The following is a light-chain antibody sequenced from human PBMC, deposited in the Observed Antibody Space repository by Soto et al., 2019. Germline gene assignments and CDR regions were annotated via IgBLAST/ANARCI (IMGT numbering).Light chain of an antibody. V-gene: IGLV1-47*01. Sequence: QSVLTQPPSVSGTPGQRVTISCSGSSSNIGSNYVYWFQHLPGTAPKLVIYRNNQRPSGIPDRFSGSKSGTSASLAISGLRSEDEADYYGAVWDASLHGLFGGGTKLTVL. CDR3: AVWDASLHGL. J-gene: IGLJ3*02. CDR1: SSNIGSNY. CDR2: RNN.